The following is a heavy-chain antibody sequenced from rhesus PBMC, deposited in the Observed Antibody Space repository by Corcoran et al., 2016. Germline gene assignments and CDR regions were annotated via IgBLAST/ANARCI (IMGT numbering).Heavy chain of an antibody. V-gene: IGHV2-95*01. CDR1: GFSISATGIG. D-gene: IGHD2-21*01. CDR3: AREYCTGRGCYGWGS. Sequence: QVTLKESGPALVKPTQTLTLTCTFSGFSISATGIGVGWIRQPPGKALEWLASIYWNDSKYYLTSLKTMITISKDTSKNQVVLAMTNVDPVDTATLYCAREYCTGRGCYGWGSWGQGVLVTVSS. CDR2: IYWNDSK. J-gene: IGHJ4*01.